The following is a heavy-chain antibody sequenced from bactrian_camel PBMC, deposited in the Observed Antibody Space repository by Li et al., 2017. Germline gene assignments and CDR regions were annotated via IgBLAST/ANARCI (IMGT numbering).Heavy chain of an antibody. CDR3: AAQGGSWPSCPMAAYTY. J-gene: IGHJ4*01. V-gene: IGHV3S31*01. CDR1: GFTFSMYP. D-gene: IGHD6*01. CDR2: LSDGGGST. Sequence: DVQLVESGGGSVQAGGSLRISCSASGFTFSMYPMSWVRQTPGEGLEWVSSLSDGGGSTYYADSVKGRFTISRDNAKNTLYLQMNSLKPEDTAMYYCAAQGGSWPSCPMAAYTYWGQGTQVTVS.